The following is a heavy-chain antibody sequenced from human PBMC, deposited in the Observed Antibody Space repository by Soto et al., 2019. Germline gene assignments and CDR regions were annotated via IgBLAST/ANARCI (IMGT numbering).Heavy chain of an antibody. D-gene: IGHD6-13*01. Sequence: QVQLQESGPGLVKPSETLSLTCTVSGGSISSYYWSWIRQPAGKGLEWIGRIYTSGSTNYNPSLKSRVTMSVDTSKNQFSLKLSSVTAADTAVYYCARGRAQQLVVDYFDYWGQGTLVTVSS. CDR3: ARGRAQQLVVDYFDY. J-gene: IGHJ4*02. V-gene: IGHV4-4*07. CDR2: IYTSGST. CDR1: GGSISSYY.